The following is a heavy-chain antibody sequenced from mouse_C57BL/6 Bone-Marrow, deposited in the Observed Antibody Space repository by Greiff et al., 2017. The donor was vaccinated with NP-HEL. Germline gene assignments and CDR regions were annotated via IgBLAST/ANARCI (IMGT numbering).Heavy chain of an antibody. D-gene: IGHD1-1*01. CDR3: TRDHYYGSSYDAMDY. V-gene: IGHV5-9-1*02. CDR2: ISSGGDYI. J-gene: IGHJ4*01. CDR1: GFTFSSYA. Sequence: EVQVVESGEGLVKPGGSLKLSCAASGFTFSSYAMSWVRQTPEKRLEWVAYISSGGDYIYYADTVKGRFTISRDNARNTLYLQMSSLKSEDTAMYYCTRDHYYGSSYDAMDYWGQGTSVTVSS.